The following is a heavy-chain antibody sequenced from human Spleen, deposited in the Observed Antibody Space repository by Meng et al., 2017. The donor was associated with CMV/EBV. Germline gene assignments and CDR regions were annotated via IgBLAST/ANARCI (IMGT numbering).Heavy chain of an antibody. D-gene: IGHD3-3*01. CDR1: GYSISSSNW. CDR3: ARVEWRQWSFDL. CDR2: IYYSGST. V-gene: IGHV4-28*03. J-gene: IGHJ2*01. Sequence: QVQLQESGPGLVKPSDTLSLTCAVSGYSISSSNWWGWIRQPPGKGLAWIGYIYYSGSTYYNPSLKSRVTISVDTSNNQFSLKLSSVTAADTAVYYCARVEWRQWSFDLWGRGTLVTVSS.